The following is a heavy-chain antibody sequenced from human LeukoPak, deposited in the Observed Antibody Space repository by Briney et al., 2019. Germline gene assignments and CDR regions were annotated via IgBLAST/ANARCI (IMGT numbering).Heavy chain of an antibody. V-gene: IGHV3-53*01. Sequence: GGSLRLSCAASGFTVSNNYMTWVRQAPGRGLEWVSFTYSGGSTYYADSVKGRFTISRDSSKNTLYLQMSSLRAEDTAFYYCARLSGSYSFDIWGQGTMVTVSS. CDR1: GFTVSNNY. CDR3: ARLSGSYSFDI. D-gene: IGHD1-26*01. J-gene: IGHJ3*02. CDR2: TYSGGST.